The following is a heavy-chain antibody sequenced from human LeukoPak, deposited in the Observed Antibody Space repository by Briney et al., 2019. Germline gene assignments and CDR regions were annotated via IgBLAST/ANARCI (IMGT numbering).Heavy chain of an antibody. CDR3: ARRLDGDYVTGSFDY. D-gene: IGHD4-17*01. CDR2: INAGNGNT. J-gene: IGHJ4*02. Sequence: ASVKVSCKASGYTFTSYAMHWVRQAPGQRLEWMGWINAGNGNTKYSQKFQGRVTITRDTSASTAYMELSSLRSEDTAVYYCARRLDGDYVTGSFDYWGQGTLVTVSS. V-gene: IGHV1-3*01. CDR1: GYTFTSYA.